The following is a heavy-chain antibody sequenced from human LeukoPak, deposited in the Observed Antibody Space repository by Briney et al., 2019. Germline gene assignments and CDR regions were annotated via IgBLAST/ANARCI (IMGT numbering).Heavy chain of an antibody. J-gene: IGHJ4*02. CDR3: ARADDRSGYCDY. CDR1: GGSVSNTNW. D-gene: IGHD3-22*01. Sequence: PSGTLSLTCGVSGGSVSNTNWWSWVRQPPGKGLEWIGEIYHSGSTNYNPSLKSRVTISVDKSKNHFSLKLSSVTAADTAVYYCARADDRSGYCDYWGQGTLVTVSS. V-gene: IGHV4-4*02. CDR2: IYHSGST.